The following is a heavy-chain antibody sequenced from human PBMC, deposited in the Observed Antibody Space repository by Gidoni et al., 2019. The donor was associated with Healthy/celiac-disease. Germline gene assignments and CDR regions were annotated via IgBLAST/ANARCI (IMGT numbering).Heavy chain of an antibody. J-gene: IGHJ3*02. D-gene: IGHD2-15*01. V-gene: IGHV4-59*01. CDR1: GDSISSYY. Sequence: QVQLQESGPGLVQPSETLSLTCTVSGDSISSYYWSWIRQPPGKGLEWIGYIYYSESTNYNPSLKSRVTISVDTSKNKFSLKLSSVTAADTAVYYCARVSYCSGGSCYDAFDIWGQGTMVTVSS. CDR3: ARVSYCSGGSCYDAFDI. CDR2: IYYSEST.